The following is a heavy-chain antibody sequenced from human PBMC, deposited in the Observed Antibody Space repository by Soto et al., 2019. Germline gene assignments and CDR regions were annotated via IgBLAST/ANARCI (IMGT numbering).Heavy chain of an antibody. J-gene: IGHJ3*02. Sequence: QVQLVQSGAEVKKLGASVKVSCKASGYTFTSYGISWVRQAPGQGLDWMGWISAYNGDTNYPDKFQSRVTMNTDTSTSTAYMELRSLRSDDTAVYYCARDRGYYDSSRYLGRALDIWGQGTMVTVSS. V-gene: IGHV1-18*01. D-gene: IGHD3-22*01. CDR2: ISAYNGDT. CDR1: GYTFTSYG. CDR3: ARDRGYYDSSRYLGRALDI.